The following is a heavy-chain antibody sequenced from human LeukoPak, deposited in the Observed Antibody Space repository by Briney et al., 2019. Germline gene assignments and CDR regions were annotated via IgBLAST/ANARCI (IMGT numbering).Heavy chain of an antibody. V-gene: IGHV4-38-2*02. CDR3: ARVCYYGSGSYYNVGWFDP. D-gene: IGHD3-10*01. J-gene: IGHJ5*02. Sequence: SETLSLTCTVSGYSISSGYYWGWSRQHPGKGLEWIGSIYHSGSTYYNPSLKSRVTILIDTSKKHFSLKQSAVTDTDTAVYYCARVCYYGSGSYYNVGWFDPWGQGTLVTVSS. CDR2: IYHSGST. CDR1: GYSISSGYY.